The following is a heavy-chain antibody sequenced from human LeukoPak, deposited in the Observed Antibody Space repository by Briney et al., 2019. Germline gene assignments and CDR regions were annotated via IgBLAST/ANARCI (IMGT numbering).Heavy chain of an antibody. Sequence: AGGSLRLSCAASGFTFSDYYMSWIRQAPGKGLEWVSYISSSGSTIYYADSVKGRFTISRDNSKNTLYLQMNSLRAEDTAVYYCAKVGSGSYLSQLPDYWGQGTLVTVSS. CDR1: GFTFSDYY. CDR2: ISSSGSTI. D-gene: IGHD3-10*01. J-gene: IGHJ4*02. CDR3: AKVGSGSYLSQLPDY. V-gene: IGHV3-11*01.